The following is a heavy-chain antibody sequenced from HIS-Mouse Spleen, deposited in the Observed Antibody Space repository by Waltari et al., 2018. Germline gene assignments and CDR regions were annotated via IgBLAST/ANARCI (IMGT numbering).Heavy chain of an antibody. J-gene: IGHJ5*02. D-gene: IGHD5-12*01. V-gene: IGHV3-7*01. CDR1: GFTFSSYW. Sequence: EVQLVESGGGLVQPGGSLRLSCAASGFTFSSYWMSWVRQAPGKGREWGANIKQDGSEKYYVDSVKGRFTISRDTAKNSLYLQMNSLRAEDTAVYYCARERRGPGWFDPWGQGTLVTVSS. CDR2: IKQDGSEK. CDR3: ARERRGPGWFDP.